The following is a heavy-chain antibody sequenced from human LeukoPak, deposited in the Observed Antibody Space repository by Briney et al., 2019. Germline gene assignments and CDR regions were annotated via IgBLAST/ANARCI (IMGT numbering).Heavy chain of an antibody. CDR2: VDPEDGET. D-gene: IGHD3-10*01. V-gene: IGHV1-69-2*01. J-gene: IGHJ4*02. Sequence: ATVKISCKVSGYTFTDYYMHWVQQAPGKGLEWMGLVDPEDGETIYAEKFQGRVTITADTFTDTAYMELSSLRSEDTAVYYCATDSTVRGPIPRGYFDYWGQGTLVTVSS. CDR3: ATDSTVRGPIPRGYFDY. CDR1: GYTFTDYY.